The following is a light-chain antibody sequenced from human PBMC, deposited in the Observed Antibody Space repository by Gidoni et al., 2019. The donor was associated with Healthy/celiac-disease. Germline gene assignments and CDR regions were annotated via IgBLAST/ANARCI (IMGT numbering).Light chain of an antibody. J-gene: IGKJ3*01. V-gene: IGKV1-8*01. CDR1: QGISSY. CDR3: QQYYSYPPIFT. CDR2: AAS. Sequence: AIRITQSPSSLSASTGDRVTITCRAIQGISSYLAWYQQKPGKAPKLLIYAASTLQSGVPSRVSGSGSGTDFTLTISCLQSEDFATYYCQQYYSYPPIFTFGPGTKVDIK.